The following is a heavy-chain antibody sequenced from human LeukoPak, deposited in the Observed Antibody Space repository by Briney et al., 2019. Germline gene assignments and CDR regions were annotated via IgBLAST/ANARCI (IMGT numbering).Heavy chain of an antibody. J-gene: IGHJ1*01. CDR3: ATYSSSNGREFQY. CDR1: GFTVSRYS. CDR2: ISSSGYNI. V-gene: IGHV3-48*01. Sequence: PGGSLRPSCAVSGFTVSRYSMNWVRQAPGKGLEWVSHISSSGYNIYYADSVKGRFTISRDSANNSLYLQMNSLRAEDTAVYYCATYSSSNGREFQYWGQGTLVTVSS. D-gene: IGHD2-2*01.